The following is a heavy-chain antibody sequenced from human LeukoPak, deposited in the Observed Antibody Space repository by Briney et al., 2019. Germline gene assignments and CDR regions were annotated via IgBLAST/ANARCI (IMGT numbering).Heavy chain of an antibody. CDR1: GGSFSGYY. D-gene: IGHD2-15*01. CDR2: INHSGST. V-gene: IGHV4-34*01. Sequence: PSETLSLTCAVYGGSFSGYYWSWIRQPPGKGLEWIGEINHSGSTNYNPSLKSRVTISVDTSKNQFSLKLSSVTAADTAVYYCARNVEGYCSGGSCYYYSYYMDVWGKGTTVTVSS. CDR3: ARNVEGYCSGGSCYYYSYYMDV. J-gene: IGHJ6*03.